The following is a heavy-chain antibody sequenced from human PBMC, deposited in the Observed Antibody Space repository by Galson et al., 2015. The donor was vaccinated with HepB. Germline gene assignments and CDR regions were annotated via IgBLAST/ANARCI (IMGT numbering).Heavy chain of an antibody. V-gene: IGHV3-49*03. CDR3: TRVNKQWPPDAFDI. CDR2: IRSKAYGGTT. CDR1: GFTFGDYA. J-gene: IGHJ3*02. D-gene: IGHD6-19*01. Sequence: SLRLSCAASGFTFGDYAMSWFRQAPGKGLEWVGFIRSKAYGGTTEYAASVKGRFTISRDDSKSIAYLQMNSLKTEDTAVYYCTRVNKQWPPDAFDIWGQGTMVTVSS.